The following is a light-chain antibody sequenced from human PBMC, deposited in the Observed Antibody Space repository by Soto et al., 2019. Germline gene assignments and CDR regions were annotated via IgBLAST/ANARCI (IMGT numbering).Light chain of an antibody. CDR2: GAS. Sequence: DILMTQSPLSLTVTPGESASISCRSSQSILHSNGYYYLDWYLQKPGQAPRLLIYGASTRATGIPDGLSGGGSETDFTLSITRLELGDFAVYYCQQYVTSPITFCQGTRLEIK. V-gene: IGKV2-28*01. J-gene: IGKJ5*01. CDR1: QSILHSNGYYY. CDR3: QQYVTSPIT.